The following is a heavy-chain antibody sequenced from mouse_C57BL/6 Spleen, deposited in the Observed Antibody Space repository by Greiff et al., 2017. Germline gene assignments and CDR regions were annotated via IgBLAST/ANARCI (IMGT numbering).Heavy chain of an antibody. CDR2: INPKNGGT. D-gene: IGHD1-1*01. Sequence: EVQLQQSGAELVKPGASVKISCKASGYTFTDYYMNWVKQSHGKSLEWIGDINPKNGGTSYNQKFKGKATLTVDKSSSTAYMELRSLTSEDSAVYYCARYYYGSSLDYWGQGTSVTVSS. V-gene: IGHV1-26*01. CDR3: ARYYYGSSLDY. CDR1: GYTFTDYY. J-gene: IGHJ4*01.